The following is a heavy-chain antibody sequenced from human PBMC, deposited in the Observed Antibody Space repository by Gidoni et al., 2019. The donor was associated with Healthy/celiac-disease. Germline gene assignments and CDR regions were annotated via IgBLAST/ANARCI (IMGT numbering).Heavy chain of an antibody. CDR2: IRSKANSYAT. CDR3: TRLSRQQLVEDY. J-gene: IGHJ4*02. V-gene: IGHV3-73*02. D-gene: IGHD6-13*01. CDR1: GFTFSGSA. Sequence: EVQLVESGGGLVQPGGSLKLSCAASGFTFSGSAMHWVRQASGKGLKWVGRIRSKANSYATAYAASVKGRFTISRDDSKNTAYLQMNSLKTEDTAVYYCTRLSRQQLVEDYWGQGTLVTVSS.